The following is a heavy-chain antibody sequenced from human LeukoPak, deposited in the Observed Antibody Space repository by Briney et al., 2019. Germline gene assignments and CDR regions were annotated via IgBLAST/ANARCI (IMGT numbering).Heavy chain of an antibody. D-gene: IGHD3-10*01. CDR3: ARHKPTGSYPLEL. CDR2: IYHSGLA. CDR1: GGSISTTNYY. J-gene: IGHJ4*02. V-gene: IGHV4-39*01. Sequence: SETLSLTCAVSGGSISTTNYYWGWIRQPPGKELEWIGSIYHSGLAYYNPSLKSRVTISVDTSKNQFSLKLTSVTAADTAVYYCARHKPTGSYPLELWGQGTLVTVSS.